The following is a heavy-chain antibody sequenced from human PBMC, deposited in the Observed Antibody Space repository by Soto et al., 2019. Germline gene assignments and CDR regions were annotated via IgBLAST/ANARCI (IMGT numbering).Heavy chain of an antibody. CDR1: GYTFTSYG. V-gene: IGHV1-18*04. D-gene: IGHD3-22*01. CDR2: ISAYNGNT. J-gene: IGHJ4*02. CDR3: ARDYYDSSGYYY. Sequence: ASVKVACKASGYTFTSYGISWVRQAPGQGLEWMGWISAYNGNTNYAQKLQGRVTMTTDKSTSTAYMELRSLRSDATAVYYCARDYYDSSGYYYWGQGTLVTVSS.